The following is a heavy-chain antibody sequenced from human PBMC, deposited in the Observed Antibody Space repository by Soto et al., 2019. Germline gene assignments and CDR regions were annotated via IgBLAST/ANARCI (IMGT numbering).Heavy chain of an antibody. D-gene: IGHD1-26*01. Sequence: SETLSLTCGVSGYSISSGYYWGWMRQPPGKGLEWIGSIYHSGNTYYNSSLKSRLTISVDTSKNQFSLKLRSVTAADTAVYYCTRDGGSLDPHFHYWGQGTLVTVSS. CDR1: GYSISSGYY. CDR3: TRDGGSLDPHFHY. J-gene: IGHJ4*02. CDR2: IYHSGNT. V-gene: IGHV4-38-2*02.